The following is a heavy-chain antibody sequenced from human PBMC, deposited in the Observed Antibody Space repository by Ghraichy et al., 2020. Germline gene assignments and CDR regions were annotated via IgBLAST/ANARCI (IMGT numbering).Heavy chain of an antibody. CDR2: ITSKSGNT. V-gene: IGHV1-18*01. J-gene: IGHJ5*02. CDR3: ARGINYFDP. CDR1: GYTFINYG. Sequence: ASVKVSCKASGYTFINYGITWVRQAPGQGLEWLGWITSKSGNTQYGWKFQGRVTMTTDTATSTAYMELRSLRSDVTAVYYCARGINYFDPWGQGTLFTVSS. D-gene: IGHD5-24*01.